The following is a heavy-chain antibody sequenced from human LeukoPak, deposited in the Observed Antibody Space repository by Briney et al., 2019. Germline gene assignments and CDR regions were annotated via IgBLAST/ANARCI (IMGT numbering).Heavy chain of an antibody. CDR2: INPDGGIT. V-gene: IGHV3-74*01. D-gene: IGHD2-15*01. Sequence: GGSLRLSCTDSEFTLSRYWVHWVRQPPGKGLVWVSRINPDGGITNYADSVRGRFTISRDNAKNTLYLQMNSLRAEDTAVYYCARETRSGTDYWGQGTLVTVSS. J-gene: IGHJ4*02. CDR3: ARETRSGTDY. CDR1: EFTLSRYW.